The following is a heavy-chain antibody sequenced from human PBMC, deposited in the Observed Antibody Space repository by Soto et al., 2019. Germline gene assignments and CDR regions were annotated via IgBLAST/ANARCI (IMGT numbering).Heavy chain of an antibody. J-gene: IGHJ3*02. CDR3: LGSPGAFAI. Sequence: PGGSLRLSCAASGFTFSDYGMHWVRQAPGKGLEWVAVISYGGSNEYFADSVKGRFTISRDKSKNTLYLQMNSLRAEDTAVYYCLGSPGAFAIWGQGTMVTVSS. V-gene: IGHV3-30*03. D-gene: IGHD2-15*01. CDR2: ISYGGSNE. CDR1: GFTFSDYG.